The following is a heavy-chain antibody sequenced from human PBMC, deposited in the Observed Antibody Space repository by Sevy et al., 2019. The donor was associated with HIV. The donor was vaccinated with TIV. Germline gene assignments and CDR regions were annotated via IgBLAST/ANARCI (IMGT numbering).Heavy chain of an antibody. CDR2: IDPSDSYT. Sequence: GESLKISCKGSGYSFTSYWISWVRQMPGRGLEWMGRIDPSDSYTNYSPSFQGHVTISADKSISTAYLQWSSLKASDTAMYYCAREGSIAAAGTGYYYYGMDVWGPGTTVTVSS. V-gene: IGHV5-10-1*01. CDR1: GYSFTSYW. CDR3: AREGSIAAAGTGYYYYGMDV. J-gene: IGHJ6*02. D-gene: IGHD6-13*01.